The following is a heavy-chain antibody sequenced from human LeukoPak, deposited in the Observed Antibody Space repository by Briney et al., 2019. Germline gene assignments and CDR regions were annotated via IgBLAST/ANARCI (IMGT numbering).Heavy chain of an antibody. V-gene: IGHV3-48*03. CDR1: GFTFSSYE. CDR2: ISSSDSTI. J-gene: IGHJ4*02. D-gene: IGHD4-17*01. CDR3: ARVAINDYGDYFDY. Sequence: GGSLRLSCAASGFTFSSYEMNWVRQAPGKGLEWVSYISSSDSTIYYADSVKGRFTISRDNAKNSLYLQMNSLRAEDTAVYYCARVAINDYGDYFDYWGQGTLVTVSS.